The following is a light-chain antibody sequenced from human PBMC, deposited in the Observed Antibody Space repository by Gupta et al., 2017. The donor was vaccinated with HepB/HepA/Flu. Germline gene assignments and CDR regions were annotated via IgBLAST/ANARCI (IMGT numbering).Light chain of an antibody. V-gene: IGKV1-39*01. J-gene: IGKJ4*01. CDR3: QKTDDTPRT. CDR2: AAS. Sequence: DIQMTQSPSSLSASVGDRVTITCRASQSISSYLNWYQQKPGKAPELLIYAASTLQTGVPSRFSGSGSGTDFTLTVSSLQPEDFATYYCQKTDDTPRTFGGGTKVEIK. CDR1: QSISSY.